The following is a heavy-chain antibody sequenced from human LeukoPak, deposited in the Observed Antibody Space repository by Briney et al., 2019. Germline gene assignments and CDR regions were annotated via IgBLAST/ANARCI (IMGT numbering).Heavy chain of an antibody. CDR2: ISGSGGST. CDR1: GFTFSSYA. D-gene: IGHD1-26*01. Sequence: PGGSLRLSCAASGFTFSSYAMSWVRQAPGKGLEWVSAISGSGGSTYYADSMKGRFTISGDNSKNTLYLQMNSLRAEDTAVYYCAKDHGWELLNAFDIWGQGTMVTVSS. V-gene: IGHV3-23*01. J-gene: IGHJ3*02. CDR3: AKDHGWELLNAFDI.